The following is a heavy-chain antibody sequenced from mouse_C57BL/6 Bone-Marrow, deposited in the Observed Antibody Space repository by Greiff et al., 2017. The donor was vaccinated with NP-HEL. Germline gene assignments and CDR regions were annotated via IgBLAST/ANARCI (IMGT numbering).Heavy chain of an antibody. Sequence: EVQLQESGPVLVKPGASVKMSCKASGYTFTDYYMNWVKQSHGKSLEWIGVINPYNGGTSYNQKFKGKATLTVDKSSSTAYMELNSLTSEDSAVYYCARGIYYSLGPFDYWGQGTTLTVSS. CDR2: INPYNGGT. D-gene: IGHD2-1*01. CDR3: ARGIYYSLGPFDY. V-gene: IGHV1-19*01. CDR1: GYTFTDYY. J-gene: IGHJ2*01.